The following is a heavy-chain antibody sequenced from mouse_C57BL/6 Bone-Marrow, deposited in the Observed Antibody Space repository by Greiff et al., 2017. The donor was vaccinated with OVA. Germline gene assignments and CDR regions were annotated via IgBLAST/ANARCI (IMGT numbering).Heavy chain of an antibody. V-gene: IGHV3-6*01. CDR3: ARDPHYYGSSYLYYFDY. CDR1: GYSITSGYY. Sequence: EVKLMESGPGLVKPSQSLSLTCSVTGYSITSGYYWNWIRQFPGNKLEWMGYISYDGSNNYNPSLKNRISITRDTSKNQFFLKLNSVTTEDTATYYCARDPHYYGSSYLYYFDYWGQGTTLTVSS. CDR2: ISYDGSN. D-gene: IGHD1-1*01. J-gene: IGHJ2*01.